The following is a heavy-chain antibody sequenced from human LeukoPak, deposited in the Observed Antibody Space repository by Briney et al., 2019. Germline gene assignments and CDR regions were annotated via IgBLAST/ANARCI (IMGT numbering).Heavy chain of an antibody. J-gene: IGHJ3*02. CDR3: ARDGDTDAFDI. V-gene: IGHV4-34*01. D-gene: IGHD4-17*01. Sequence: SETLSLTCAVYGGSFSGYYWSWIRQPPGKGLEWIGSIYHSGSTYYNPSLKSRVTISVDTSKNQFSLKLSAVTAADTAVYYCARDGDTDAFDIWGQGTMVTVSS. CDR1: GGSFSGYY. CDR2: IYHSGST.